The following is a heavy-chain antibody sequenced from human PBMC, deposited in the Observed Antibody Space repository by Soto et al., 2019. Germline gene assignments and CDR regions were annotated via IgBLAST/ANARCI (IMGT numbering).Heavy chain of an antibody. V-gene: IGHV1-2*04. CDR1: GYTFTDYY. Sequence: QVQLVQSGAEVKKPGASVKVSCKASGYTFTDYYMHWVRQAPGQGPEWMGWINPNSGGTNYAQKFQGWVTMTRDTSISTAYMELSRLKSDDTAVYYCARGITMVRGVLLDAFDIWGQGTMVTVSS. D-gene: IGHD3-10*01. CDR3: ARGITMVRGVLLDAFDI. CDR2: INPNSGGT. J-gene: IGHJ3*02.